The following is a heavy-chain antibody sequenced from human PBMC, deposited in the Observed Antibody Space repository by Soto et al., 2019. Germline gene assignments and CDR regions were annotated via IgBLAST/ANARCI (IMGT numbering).Heavy chain of an antibody. J-gene: IGHJ4*02. V-gene: IGHV3-23*01. Sequence: PGGSLILSCTASGFTFSSYSMAWVRQAPGKGLEWVSGISGNGESTHYADSVKGRFTISRDNSKNTLHLQMNSLRVEDTALYYCAKDIVTYYSGSGSYYDSWGQGTLVTVSS. CDR1: GFTFSSYS. CDR2: ISGNGEST. CDR3: AKDIVTYYSGSGSYYDS. D-gene: IGHD3-10*01.